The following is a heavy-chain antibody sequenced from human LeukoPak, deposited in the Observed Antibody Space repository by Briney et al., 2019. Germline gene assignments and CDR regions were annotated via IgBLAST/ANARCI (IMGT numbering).Heavy chain of an antibody. D-gene: IGHD2-2*01. CDR2: ISDSGGAT. Sequence: GGSLRLSCAASEFTFGSYVMSWLRQAPGKGLEWVSAISDSGGATSYGDSVKGRFTISRDNSKKTLYLQMNSLRAEDTAVYYCAKLMGYCSSTSCYGPGTGEEYFQHWGQGTLVTVSS. CDR1: EFTFGSYV. J-gene: IGHJ1*01. V-gene: IGHV3-23*01. CDR3: AKLMGYCSSTSCYGPGTGEEYFQH.